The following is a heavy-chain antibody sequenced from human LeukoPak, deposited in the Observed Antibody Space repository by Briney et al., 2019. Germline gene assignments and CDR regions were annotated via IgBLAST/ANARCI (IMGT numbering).Heavy chain of an antibody. D-gene: IGHD6-19*01. V-gene: IGHV5-51*01. CDR3: ARHQGGGWYPNWFDP. Sequence: GESLKISGKGSGYSFTSYWIGWGRQMPGKGLEGMGIIYPGDSDTRYSPSFQGQVTISADKSISTAYLQWSSLKASDTAMYYCARHQGGGWYPNWFDPWGQGTLVTVSS. CDR1: GYSFTSYW. J-gene: IGHJ5*02. CDR2: IYPGDSDT.